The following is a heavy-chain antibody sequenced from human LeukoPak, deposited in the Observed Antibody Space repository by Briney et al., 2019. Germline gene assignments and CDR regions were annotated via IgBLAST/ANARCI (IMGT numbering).Heavy chain of an antibody. J-gene: IGHJ4*02. V-gene: IGHV7-4-1*02. CDR1: GYTFTSYA. CDR3: ARERIAATNAHFDY. Sequence: ASVKVSCKASGYTFTSYAMNWVRQAPGQGLEWMGWINTNTGNPTYAQGFTGRFVFSLGTSVSTAYLQISSLKAEDTAVYYCARERIAATNAHFDYWGQGTLVTVSS. CDR2: INTNTGNP. D-gene: IGHD6-13*01.